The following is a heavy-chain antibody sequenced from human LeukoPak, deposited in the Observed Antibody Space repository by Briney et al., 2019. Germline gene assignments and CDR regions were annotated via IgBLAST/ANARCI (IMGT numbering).Heavy chain of an antibody. CDR2: IYYSGST. CDR1: GGSINSYY. CDR3: ARAIYGSGTNFEY. D-gene: IGHD3-10*01. J-gene: IGHJ4*02. V-gene: IGHV4-59*01. Sequence: SETLSLTCIVSGGSINSYYWSWIRQPPGKGLEWIGYIYYSGSTNYNPSLKSRVTISIDTSKNQFSLNLSSVNAADTAVYYCARAIYGSGTNFEYWGQGTLVTVSS.